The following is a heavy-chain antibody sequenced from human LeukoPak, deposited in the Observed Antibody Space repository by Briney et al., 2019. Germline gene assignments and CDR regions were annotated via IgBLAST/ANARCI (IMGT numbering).Heavy chain of an antibody. V-gene: IGHV1-2*02. Sequence: ASVKVSCKASGYTFTGYYMHWVRQAPGQGLEWMGWINPNSGGTNYAQKFQGRVTMTRDTSISTAYMELSRLRSDDTAVYYCARAGGYSYGYPFDYWGQGTLVTVSS. D-gene: IGHD5-18*01. CDR1: GYTFTGYY. J-gene: IGHJ4*02. CDR2: INPNSGGT. CDR3: ARAGGYSYGYPFDY.